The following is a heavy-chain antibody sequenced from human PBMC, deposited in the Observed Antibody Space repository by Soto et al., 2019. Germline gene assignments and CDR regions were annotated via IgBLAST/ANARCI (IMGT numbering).Heavy chain of an antibody. CDR1: GYTFTSYA. CDR3: ARVSPYYDILSYGAFDI. J-gene: IGHJ3*02. CDR2: ISAYNGNT. V-gene: IGHV1-18*01. D-gene: IGHD3-9*01. Sequence: GASVKVSCKASGYTFTSYAISWVRQAPGQGLEWMGWISAYNGNTNYAQKLQGRVTMTTDTSTTTAYMELRSLRSDDTAVYYCARVSPYYDILSYGAFDIWGQGTMVTVSS.